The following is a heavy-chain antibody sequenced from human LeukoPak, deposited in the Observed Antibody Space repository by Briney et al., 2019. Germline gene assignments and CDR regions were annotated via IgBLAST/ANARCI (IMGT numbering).Heavy chain of an antibody. CDR1: GFTFSLHI. CDR2: IGKNGNNE. Sequence: PGRSLRLSCAASGFTFSLHIMHWVRQAPGKGLEWVAVIGKNGNNEFYADSVRGRFLISRDNSKNTLHPQMNSLTPDDTAVYFCVRQSEGLDPWGQGTLLTVSS. J-gene: IGHJ5*02. V-gene: IGHV3-30*03. CDR3: VRQSEGLDP. D-gene: IGHD5-12*01.